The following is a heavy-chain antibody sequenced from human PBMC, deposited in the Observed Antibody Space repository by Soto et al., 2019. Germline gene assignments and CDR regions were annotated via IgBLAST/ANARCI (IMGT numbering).Heavy chain of an antibody. Sequence: GESLKISCKGSGYNFAGYWIAWVRQMPGKGLELMAIIYPSDSDTRYRPSFQGQVTISADKSISSAYLQWSSLRASDTAMYYCARGGVSTRPFDYWGQGTPVTVSS. J-gene: IGHJ4*02. V-gene: IGHV5-51*01. CDR3: ARGGVSTRPFDY. D-gene: IGHD3-3*01. CDR1: GYNFAGYW. CDR2: IYPSDSDT.